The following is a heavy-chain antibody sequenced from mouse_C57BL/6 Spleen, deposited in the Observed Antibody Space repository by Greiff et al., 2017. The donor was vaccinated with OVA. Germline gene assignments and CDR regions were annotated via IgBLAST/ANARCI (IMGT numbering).Heavy chain of an antibody. V-gene: IGHV1-82*01. Sequence: VQLQQSGPELVKPGASVKISCKASGYAFSSSWMNWVKQRPGKGLEWIGRIYPGDGDTNYNGKFKGKATLTADKSSSTAYMQLSSLTSEDSAVYFCARRGLEAWFAYWGQGTLVTVSA. J-gene: IGHJ3*01. CDR1: GYAFSSSW. CDR2: IYPGDGDT. D-gene: IGHD2-2*01. CDR3: ARRGLEAWFAY.